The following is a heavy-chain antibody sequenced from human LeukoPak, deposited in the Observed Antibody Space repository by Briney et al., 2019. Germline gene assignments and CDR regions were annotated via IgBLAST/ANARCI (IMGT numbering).Heavy chain of an antibody. Sequence: PGGSLRLSCAASGFTFSSYGMHWVRQAPGKGLEWVAVISYDGSNKYYADSVKGRFTISRDNSKNTLYLQMNSLRAEDTAVYYCAKEGSDYDWDHDAFDIWGQGTMVTVSS. CDR1: GFTFSSYG. J-gene: IGHJ3*02. V-gene: IGHV3-30*18. CDR2: ISYDGSNK. D-gene: IGHD3-22*01. CDR3: AKEGSDYDWDHDAFDI.